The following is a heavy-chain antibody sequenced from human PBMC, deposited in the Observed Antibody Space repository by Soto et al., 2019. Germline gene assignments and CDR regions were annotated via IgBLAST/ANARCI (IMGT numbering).Heavy chain of an antibody. V-gene: IGHV1-69*01. D-gene: IGHD3-10*01. CDR1: GGTFSSYA. CDR3: ARGRSDTRVRGVIKYYYYGMDV. Sequence: QVQLVQSVAEVKKPGSSVKVSCKASGGTFSSYAISWVRQAPGQGLEWMGGIIPIFGTANYAQKFQGRVTITADESTSTAYMELSILRSEATAVYYCARGRSDTRVRGVIKYYYYGMDVWGQGTTVTVSS. CDR2: IIPIFGTA. J-gene: IGHJ6*02.